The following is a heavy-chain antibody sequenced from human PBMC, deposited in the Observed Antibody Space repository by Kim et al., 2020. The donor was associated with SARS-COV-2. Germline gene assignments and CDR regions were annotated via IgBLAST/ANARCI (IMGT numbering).Heavy chain of an antibody. Sequence: GGSLRLPCVASGFTFTSRAMSWVRQSPVKGLEWVASINNGGNPYYANSVKGRFTISRDITKDTLYLQMNSLRADDTALYYCAKDHPSNGWPAFDSWGQGT. D-gene: IGHD6-19*01. V-gene: IGHV3-23*01. CDR2: INNGGNP. CDR3: AKDHPSNGWPAFDS. CDR1: GFTFTSRA. J-gene: IGHJ4*02.